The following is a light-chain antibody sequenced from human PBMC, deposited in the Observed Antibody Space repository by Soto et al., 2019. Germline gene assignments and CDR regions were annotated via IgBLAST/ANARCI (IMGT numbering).Light chain of an antibody. V-gene: IGLV1-44*01. CDR3: AAWDDRLNGWV. CDR1: SSNIGSNT. Sequence: QSVLTQPHSASGTPGQRVTISCSGSSSNIGSNTVNWYQQVPGTAPKLLIYNNNQRPSGVPDRFSGSKSGTSASLAISGLQSEDEGDYYCAAWDDRLNGWVLGGGTKLTVL. J-gene: IGLJ3*02. CDR2: NNN.